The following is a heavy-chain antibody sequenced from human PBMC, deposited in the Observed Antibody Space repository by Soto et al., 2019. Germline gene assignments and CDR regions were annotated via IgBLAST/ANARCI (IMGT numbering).Heavy chain of an antibody. CDR2: INHSGST. V-gene: IGHV4-34*01. CDR3: ARLRWSSLYYYYGMDV. CDR1: GGSFICYC. J-gene: IGHJ6*02. D-gene: IGHD2-15*01. Sequence: SETLSLTCAVDGGSFICYCRSWIRQPPGKGLEWIGEINHSGSTNYNPSLKSRVTISVDTSKNQFSLKLSSVTAADTAVYYCARLRWSSLYYYYGMDVWGHGTTVTVSS.